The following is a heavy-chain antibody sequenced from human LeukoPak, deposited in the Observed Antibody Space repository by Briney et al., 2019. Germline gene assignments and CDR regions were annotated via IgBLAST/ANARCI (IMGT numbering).Heavy chain of an antibody. D-gene: IGHD6-6*01. CDR1: GFTFSNHG. Sequence: GGSLRLSCAASGFTFSNHGMHWVRQAPGKGLGWVANIWYDGSQEYYAGTVKGRFTISRDISKNTLYLQMNSLRAEDTAVYYCARDLAAARLDFRGQGTLVTVSS. CDR2: IWYDGSQE. CDR3: ARDLAAARLDF. V-gene: IGHV3-33*01. J-gene: IGHJ4*02.